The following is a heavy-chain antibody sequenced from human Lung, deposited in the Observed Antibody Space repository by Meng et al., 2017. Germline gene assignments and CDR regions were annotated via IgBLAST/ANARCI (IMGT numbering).Heavy chain of an antibody. CDR1: GYSISSGYY. D-gene: IGHD2-15*01. V-gene: IGHV4-38-2*02. CDR3: ATTREYCSGGSCYSYFDY. J-gene: IGHJ4*02. Sequence: GSLRLFCTVSGYSISSGYYWGWIRQPPGKGLEWIGSIYHSGSTYYNPSLKSRVTISVDTSKNQFSLKLSSVTAADTAVYYCATTREYCSGGSCYSYFDYWGQGTLVTVSS. CDR2: IYHSGST.